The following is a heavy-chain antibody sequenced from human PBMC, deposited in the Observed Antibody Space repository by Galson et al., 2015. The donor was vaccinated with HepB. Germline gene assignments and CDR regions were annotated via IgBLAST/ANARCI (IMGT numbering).Heavy chain of an antibody. CDR1: GYTFTSYA. D-gene: IGHD6-19*01. J-gene: IGHJ4*02. Sequence: SVKVSCKASGYTFTSYAMHWVRQAPGQRLEWMGWINAGNGNTKYSQKFQGRVTITRDTSASTAYMELSSLRSEDTAVYYCATGSIAVAGTGYWGQGTLVTVSS. CDR3: ATGSIAVAGTGY. CDR2: INAGNGNT. V-gene: IGHV1-3*01.